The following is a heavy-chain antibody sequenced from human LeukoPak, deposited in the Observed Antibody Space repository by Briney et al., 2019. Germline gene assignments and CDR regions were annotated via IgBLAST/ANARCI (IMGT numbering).Heavy chain of an antibody. CDR1: GGSISSGDYY. CDR2: IYYSGST. D-gene: IGHD5-18*01. CDR3: ARGDTAMVTRPYFDY. V-gene: IGHV4-30-4*01. J-gene: IGHJ4*02. Sequence: SQTLSLTCTVSGGSISSGDYYWSWIRQPPGKGLEWIGYIYYSGSTYYNPSLKSRVTISVDTSKNQFSLKLSSVTAADTAVYYCARGDTAMVTRPYFDYWGQGTLVTVSS.